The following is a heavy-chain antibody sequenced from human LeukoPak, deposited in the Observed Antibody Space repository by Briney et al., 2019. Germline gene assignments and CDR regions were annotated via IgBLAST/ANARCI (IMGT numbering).Heavy chain of an antibody. D-gene: IGHD4-17*01. V-gene: IGHV4-38-2*02. Sequence: SETPFLTCTVSGYSISSGYYWGWIRQPPGKGLEWIGSIYHSGSTYYNPSLKSRVTISVDTSKNQFSLKLSSVTAADTAVYYCARVCPDTVTSWFDPWGQGTLVTVSS. CDR3: ARVCPDTVTSWFDP. CDR2: IYHSGST. J-gene: IGHJ5*02. CDR1: GYSISSGYY.